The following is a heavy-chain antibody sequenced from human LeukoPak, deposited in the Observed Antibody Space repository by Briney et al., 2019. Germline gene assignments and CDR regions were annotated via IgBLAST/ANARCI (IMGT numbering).Heavy chain of an antibody. CDR2: INPNSGDT. V-gene: IGHV1-2*02. D-gene: IGHD2-8*01. Sequence: ASVRVSCKASGYTFTAYYIHWVRQAPGQGLEWLGWINPNSGDTNFAQKFQGRVTMTRDTSITTAYMELSRLKSDDTAVYYCARGLMSAVRVGYFDYWGQGTQVTVSS. J-gene: IGHJ4*02. CDR1: GYTFTAYY. CDR3: ARGLMSAVRVGYFDY.